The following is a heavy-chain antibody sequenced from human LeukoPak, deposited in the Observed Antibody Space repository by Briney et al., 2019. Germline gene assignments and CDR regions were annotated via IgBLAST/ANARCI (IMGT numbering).Heavy chain of an antibody. V-gene: IGHV3-7*01. J-gene: IGHJ4*02. CDR1: GFSFSAYL. CDR3: ARFGYVAAVDV. Sequence: GGSLSLSCAASGFSFSAYLMTWVRQAPGTGLEWVANINPAGSETYYVDPVKGRFSISRDNAKNLVYLQMNSLRAEDTAVYHCARFGYVAAVDVWGQGTPVTVSS. D-gene: IGHD2-15*01. CDR2: INPAGSET.